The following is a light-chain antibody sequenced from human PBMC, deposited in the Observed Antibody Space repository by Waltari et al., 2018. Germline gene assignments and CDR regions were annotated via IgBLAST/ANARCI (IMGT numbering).Light chain of an antibody. CDR3: QQYHTLLS. CDR2: DAS. J-gene: IGKJ4*01. CDR1: EDIKNY. V-gene: IGKV1-33*01. Sequence: DIQMNQSPSSLSASVGDRVTITCQASEDIKNYLNWYQQKPGTAPKLLIYDASNLQTGVPSRFSGGGFGTDFTLTISGLQPEDIATYFCQQYHTLLSFGGGTKVELK.